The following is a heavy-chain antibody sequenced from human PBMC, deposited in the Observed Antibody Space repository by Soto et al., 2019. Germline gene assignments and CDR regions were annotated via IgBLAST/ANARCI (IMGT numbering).Heavy chain of an antibody. Sequence: RESLKISCEASGYSFTTYWISWVRQMPGKGLEWMGAIDPRDSYTKYSPSFQGHVTISVDKSISTAYLQWNSLKASDTAIYYCAREKSDLELFNWLDPWGQGTLVTVSS. D-gene: IGHD1-7*01. CDR1: GYSFTTYW. CDR2: IDPRDSYT. J-gene: IGHJ5*02. V-gene: IGHV5-10-1*01. CDR3: AREKSDLELFNWLDP.